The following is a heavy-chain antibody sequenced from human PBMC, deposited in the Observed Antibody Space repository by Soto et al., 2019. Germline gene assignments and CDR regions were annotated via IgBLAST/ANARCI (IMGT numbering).Heavy chain of an antibody. CDR2: ISAYNGNT. CDR1: GYTFTSYG. J-gene: IGHJ5*02. V-gene: IGHV1-18*01. Sequence: QVQLVQSGAEVKKPGASVKVSCKASGYTFTSYGISWVRQAPGQGLEWMGRISAYNGNTNYAQKLQGRVTMTTDTSTSTAYIELRSLRSDDTDVSYCARVVGPLGHWFDPWGQGTLVTVSS. D-gene: IGHD1-26*01. CDR3: ARVVGPLGHWFDP.